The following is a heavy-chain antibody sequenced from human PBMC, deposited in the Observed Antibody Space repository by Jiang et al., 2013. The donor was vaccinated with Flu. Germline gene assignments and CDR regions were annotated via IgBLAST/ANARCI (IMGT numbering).Heavy chain of an antibody. CDR2: ISGSGGST. CDR3: AKDPPGNYDFWSGPDY. D-gene: IGHD3-3*01. CDR1: GFTFSSYA. J-gene: IGHJ4*02. Sequence: VQLLESGGGLVQPGGSLRLSCAASGFTFSSYAMSWVRQAPGKGLEWVSAISGSGGSTYYADSVKGRFTISRDNSKNTLYLQMNSLRAEDTAVYYCAKDPPGNYDFWSGPDYWGQGTLVTVSS. V-gene: IGHV3-23*01.